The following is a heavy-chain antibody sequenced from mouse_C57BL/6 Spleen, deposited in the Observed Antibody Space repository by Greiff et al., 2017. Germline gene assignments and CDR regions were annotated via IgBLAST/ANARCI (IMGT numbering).Heavy chain of an antibody. CDR3: ARDQEGYYYAMDY. CDR2: ISDGGSYT. CDR1: GFTFSSYA. V-gene: IGHV5-4*01. D-gene: IGHD3-3*01. J-gene: IGHJ4*01. Sequence: EVKLQESGGGLVKPGGSLKLSCAASGFTFSSYAMSWVRQTPEKRLEWVATISDGGSYTYYPDNVKGRFTISRDNAKNNLYLQMSHLKSEDTAMYYCARDQEGYYYAMDYWGQGTSVTVSS.